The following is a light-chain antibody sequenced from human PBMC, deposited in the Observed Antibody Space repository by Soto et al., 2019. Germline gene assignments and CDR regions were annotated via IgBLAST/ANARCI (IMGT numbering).Light chain of an antibody. Sequence: EIVLTQSPGTLSLSPGERATFSCRTSQSVSNNYLAWYQQKPGQAPRLLIYGASSRATGVPDRFSGSGSGTDFTLSISRLEPEDFAVYYCQQYSNLWTFGQGTKVEIK. CDR3: QQYSNLWT. J-gene: IGKJ1*01. CDR1: QSVSNNY. V-gene: IGKV3-20*01. CDR2: GAS.